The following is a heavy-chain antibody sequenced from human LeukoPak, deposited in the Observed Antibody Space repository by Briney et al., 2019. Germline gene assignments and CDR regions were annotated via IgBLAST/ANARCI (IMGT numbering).Heavy chain of an antibody. CDR3: ASWTLYGSGSQKSDY. J-gene: IGHJ4*02. CDR2: IYYSGST. D-gene: IGHD3-10*01. V-gene: IGHV4-39*01. CDR1: GGSVSSGSYY. Sequence: SETLSLTCTVSGGSVSSGSYYWSWIRQPPGKGLEWIGSIYYSGSTYYNPSLKSRVTISVDTSKNQFSLKLSSVTAADTAVYYCASWTLYGSGSQKSDYWGQGTLVTVSS.